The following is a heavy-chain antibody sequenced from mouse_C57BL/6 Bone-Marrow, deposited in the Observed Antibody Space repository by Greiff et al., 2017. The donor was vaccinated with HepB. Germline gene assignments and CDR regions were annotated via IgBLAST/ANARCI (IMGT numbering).Heavy chain of an antibody. CDR2: IYPGDGDT. CDR1: GYAFSSSW. V-gene: IGHV1-82*01. CDR3: ARGEDY. J-gene: IGHJ2*01. Sequence: VKLQESGPELVKPGASVKISCKASGYAFSSSWMNWVKQRPGKGLEWIGRIYPGDGDTNFNGKFKGKATLTADKSSSTAYMQLSSLTSEDSAVYFCARGEDYWGQGTTLTVSS.